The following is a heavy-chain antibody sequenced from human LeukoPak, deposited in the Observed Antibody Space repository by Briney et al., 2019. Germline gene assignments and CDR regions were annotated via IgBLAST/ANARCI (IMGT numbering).Heavy chain of an antibody. J-gene: IGHJ4*02. Sequence: SVKVSCKASGGTFSSYAISWVRQAPGQGLEWMGRIIPILGIANYAQKFQGRVTITADKSTSTAYMELSSLRSEDTAVYCCARDLTAMETTDYWGQGTLVTVSS. CDR1: GGTFSSYA. V-gene: IGHV1-69*04. D-gene: IGHD5-18*01. CDR2: IIPILGIA. CDR3: ARDLTAMETTDY.